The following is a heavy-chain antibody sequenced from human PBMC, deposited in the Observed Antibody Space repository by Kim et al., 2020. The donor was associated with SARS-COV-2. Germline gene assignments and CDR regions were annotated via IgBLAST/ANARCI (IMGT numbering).Heavy chain of an antibody. CDR2: IKPKTDGGTT. D-gene: IGHD4-17*01. CDR1: GFTFTNAW. CDR3: TTDPHNPSAVSPY. J-gene: IGHJ4*02. V-gene: IGHV3-15*01. Sequence: GGSLRLSCAASGFTFTNAWMNWVRQAPGKGLEWLGRIKPKTDGGTTDYAAPVKGRFTISRDDSKNTLYLQMNSLKTEDTAVYSCTTDPHNPSAVSPYWGQGTLVTVSP.